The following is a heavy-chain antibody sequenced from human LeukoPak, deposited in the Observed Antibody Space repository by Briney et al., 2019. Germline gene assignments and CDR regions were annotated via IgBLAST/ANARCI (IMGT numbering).Heavy chain of an antibody. CDR3: ARGPRVLDY. Sequence: PSETLSLTCAVYGGSFNGYYWSWIRQPPGKGLEWNGEINHSGSTNYNPSLKSRVTISVDTSKNQFSLKLSSVTAADTAVYYCARGPRVLDYWGQGTLVTVSS. V-gene: IGHV4-34*01. CDR2: INHSGST. CDR1: GGSFNGYY. J-gene: IGHJ4*02.